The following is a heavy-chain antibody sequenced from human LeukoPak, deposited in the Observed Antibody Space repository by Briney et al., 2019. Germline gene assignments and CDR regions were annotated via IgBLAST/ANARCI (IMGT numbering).Heavy chain of an antibody. Sequence: SETLSLTCAVYGGSSSGYYWSWIRQPPGKGLEWIGEIYHSGSTKYNPSLKSRVTLSVDTSKNQFSLKLNSVTVADTAVYYCARREEETTFYYYYYMDVWGRGTTVTVSS. CDR3: ARREEETTFYYYYYMDV. V-gene: IGHV4-34*01. J-gene: IGHJ6*03. CDR2: IYHSGST. D-gene: IGHD2/OR15-2a*01. CDR1: GGSSSGYY.